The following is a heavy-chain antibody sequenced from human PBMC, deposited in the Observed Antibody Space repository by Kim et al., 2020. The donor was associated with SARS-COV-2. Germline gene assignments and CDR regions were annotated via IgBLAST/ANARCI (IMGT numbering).Heavy chain of an antibody. J-gene: IGHJ6*02. V-gene: IGHV3-48*02. CDR3: ARDSLGYSYGGPTYYYYGMDV. CDR2: ISSSSSTI. CDR1: GFTFSSYS. Sequence: GGSLRLSCAASGFTFSSYSMNWVRQAPGKGLEWVSYISSSSSTIYYADSVKGRFTISRDNAKNSLYLQMNSLRDEDTAVYYCARDSLGYSYGGPTYYYYGMDVWGQGTTVTVSS. D-gene: IGHD5-18*01.